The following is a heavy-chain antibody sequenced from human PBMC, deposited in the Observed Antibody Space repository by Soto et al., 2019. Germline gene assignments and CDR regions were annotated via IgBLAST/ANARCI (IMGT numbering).Heavy chain of an antibody. V-gene: IGHV1-2*02. CDR2: INPNSDDT. D-gene: IGHD6-19*01. Sequence: ASVKVSCKASGYTFTGYYMHWVRQAPGQGLEWMGWINPNSDDTDFAQKFQGRVTMTRDTSISIAYMELSRLRSDDTAVYYCARAPPCSDYADYWGQGTLVTVSS. CDR1: GYTFTGYY. CDR3: ARAPPCSDYADY. J-gene: IGHJ4*02.